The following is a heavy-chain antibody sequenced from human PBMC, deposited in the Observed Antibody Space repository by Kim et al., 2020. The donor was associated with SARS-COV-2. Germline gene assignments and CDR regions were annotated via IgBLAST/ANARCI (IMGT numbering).Heavy chain of an antibody. CDR1: GYTFSDHS. V-gene: IGHV1-18*01. CDR3: AREAMTYYDPSGSYIGGLFDY. D-gene: IGHD3-22*01. J-gene: IGHJ4*02. CDR2: ISLYNGNT. Sequence: ASVKVSCKASGYTFSDHSLSWVRQAPGQGLEWMGWISLYNGNTKYTHKVQGRVTMTTDTSTNTAYMELRSLRSDDTAVYYCAREAMTYYDPSGSYIGGLFDYWGQGTLVTVSS.